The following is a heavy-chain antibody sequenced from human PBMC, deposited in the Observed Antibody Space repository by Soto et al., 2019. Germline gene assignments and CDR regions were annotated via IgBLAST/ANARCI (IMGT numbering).Heavy chain of an antibody. V-gene: IGHV3-23*01. CDR3: AKHPSYGSGSYYYYYYGMDV. CDR1: GFTFSSYA. CDR2: ISGSGGST. D-gene: IGHD3-10*01. J-gene: IGHJ6*02. Sequence: EVQVLESGGGLVQPGGSLRLSCAASGFTFSSYAMSWVRQAPGKGLEWVSAISGSGGSTYHADSVRGRFTISRDNSKNTLYLQMNSLSAEDTSLYYYAKHPSYGSGSYYYYYYGMDVGGQGTPVTVSS.